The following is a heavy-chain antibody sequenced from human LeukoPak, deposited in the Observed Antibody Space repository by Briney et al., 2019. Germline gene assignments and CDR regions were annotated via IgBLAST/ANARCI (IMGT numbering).Heavy chain of an antibody. CDR3: ARQYSGSYFWRFDY. J-gene: IGHJ4*02. D-gene: IGHD1-26*01. CDR1: GGSISSGSYY. Sequence: PSETLSLTCTVSGGSISSGSYYWSWIRQPAGKGLEWIGRIYTSGSTNYNPSLKSRVTISVDTSKNQFSLKLSSVTAADTAVYYCARQYSGSYFWRFDYWGQGTLVTVSS. CDR2: IYTSGST. V-gene: IGHV4-61*02.